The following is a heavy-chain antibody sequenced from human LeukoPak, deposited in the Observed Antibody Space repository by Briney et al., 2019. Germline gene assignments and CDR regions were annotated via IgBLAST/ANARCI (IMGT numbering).Heavy chain of an antibody. CDR3: ARLESAAAGNRWFDP. CDR1: GGSISSYY. D-gene: IGHD6-13*01. V-gene: IGHV4-39*07. J-gene: IGHJ5*02. CDR2: IYYGGST. Sequence: SETLSLTCTVSGGSISSYYWGWIRQPPGKGLEWIGSIYYGGSTYYNPSLKSRVTISVDTSKNQFSLTLSSVTAADTAVCYCARLESAAAGNRWFDPWGQGILVTVSS.